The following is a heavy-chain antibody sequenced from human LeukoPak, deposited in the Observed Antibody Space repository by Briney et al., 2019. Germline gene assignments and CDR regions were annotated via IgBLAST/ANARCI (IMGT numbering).Heavy chain of an antibody. CDR2: ISSSGGTI. CDR1: GFTFSDYY. Sequence: GGSLRLSCAASGFTFSDYYMSWSLQAPGKGLEWISYISSSGGTIYYADSVKGRFTISRDNAKNSLYLQMNSLRAEDTAVYYCAKDATMVRGVIVDWGQGTLVAVSS. CDR3: AKDATMVRGVIVD. D-gene: IGHD3-10*01. J-gene: IGHJ4*02. V-gene: IGHV3-11*01.